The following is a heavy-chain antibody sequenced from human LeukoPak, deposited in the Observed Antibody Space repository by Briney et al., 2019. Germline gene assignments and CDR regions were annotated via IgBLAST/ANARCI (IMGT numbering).Heavy chain of an antibody. J-gene: IGHJ4*02. CDR1: GFTFSSYG. D-gene: IGHD3-10*01. Sequence: GGSLRLSCAASGFTFSSYGMSWVRQAPGKGLEWVSTISGGGSRIYYADSVKGRFTISRDNAKNSLFLHMNNVRAEDTAVYYCSRLSAMLRGPEAFYYFEYWGQGALVTVSS. V-gene: IGHV3-21*06. CDR3: SRLSAMLRGPEAFYYFEY. CDR2: ISGGGSRI.